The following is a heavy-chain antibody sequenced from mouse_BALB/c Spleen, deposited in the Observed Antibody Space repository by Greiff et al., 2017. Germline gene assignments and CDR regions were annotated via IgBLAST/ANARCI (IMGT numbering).Heavy chain of an antibody. CDR2: INPDSSTI. Sequence: EVKLVESGGGLVQPGGSLKLSCAASGFDFSRYWMSWVRQAPGKGLEWIGEINPDSSTINYTPSLKDKFIISRDNAKNTLYLQMSKVRSEDTALYYCARRGKLGGNYWGQGTSVTVSS. J-gene: IGHJ4*01. CDR3: ARRGKLGGNY. V-gene: IGHV4-1*02. D-gene: IGHD4-1*01. CDR1: GFDFSRYW.